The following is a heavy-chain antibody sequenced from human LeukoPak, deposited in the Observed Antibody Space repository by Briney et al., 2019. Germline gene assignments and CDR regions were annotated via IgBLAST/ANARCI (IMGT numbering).Heavy chain of an antibody. Sequence: PGGSLRLSCAASGFTFSSYGMHWVRQAPGKGLEWVAFIRFDGSIKYYAESVKGRFSISRDNSKNTLYVQMNSLRAEDTAVYYCARGWLDHDEGVFDYWGQGTLVTVSS. J-gene: IGHJ4*02. CDR2: IRFDGSIK. CDR3: ARGWLDHDEGVFDY. CDR1: GFTFSSYG. D-gene: IGHD2-15*01. V-gene: IGHV3-30*02.